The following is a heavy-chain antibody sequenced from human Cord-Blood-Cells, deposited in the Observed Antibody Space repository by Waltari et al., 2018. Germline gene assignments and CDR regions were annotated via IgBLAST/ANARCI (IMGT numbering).Heavy chain of an antibody. J-gene: IGHJ4*02. Sequence: EVQLVESGGGLVQPGGSLRLSSSASGLTLSGHGIHRFRHAPGKGLVWVSRIKSDGSSTSYADSVKGRFTISRDNAKNTLYLQMNSLRAEDTAVYYCARLGELLPDYWGQGTLVTVSS. D-gene: IGHD1-26*01. CDR2: IKSDGSST. V-gene: IGHV3-74*01. CDR1: GLTLSGHG. CDR3: ARLGELLPDY.